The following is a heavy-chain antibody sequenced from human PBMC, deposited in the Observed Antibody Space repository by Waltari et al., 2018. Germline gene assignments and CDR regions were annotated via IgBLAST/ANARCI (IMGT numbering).Heavy chain of an antibody. CDR1: GGSFSGYY. Sequence: QVQLQQWGAGLLKPSETLSLTCAVYGGSFSGYYWSWIRQPPGKGLEWIGEINHSGSTNDNPSLKSRVTISVDTSKNQFSLKLSSVTAADTAVYYCARGPRFDPWGQGTLVTVSS. CDR2: INHSGST. CDR3: ARGPRFDP. V-gene: IGHV4-34*01. J-gene: IGHJ5*02.